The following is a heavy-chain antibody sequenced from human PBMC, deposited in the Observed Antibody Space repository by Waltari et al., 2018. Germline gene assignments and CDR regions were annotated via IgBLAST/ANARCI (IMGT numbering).Heavy chain of an antibody. V-gene: IGHV1-18*01. J-gene: IGHJ5*02. CDR1: GYPFSMYG. D-gene: IGHD2-15*01. CDR2: ISTYNGNT. Sequence: QVQLVQSGAEVKKPGASVTVSCKASGYPFSMYGITWVRQAPGQGLEWISTYNGNTDYAQKFQGRVTMTTDTSTSTAYMELRSLRYDDTAVYYCVRGGTACSGGSCYSGWFDPWGQGTLVTVSS. CDR3: VRGGTACSGGSCYSGWFDP.